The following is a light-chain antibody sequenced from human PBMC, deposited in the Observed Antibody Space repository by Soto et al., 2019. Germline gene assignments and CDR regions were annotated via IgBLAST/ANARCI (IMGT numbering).Light chain of an antibody. CDR1: SSDVGSYNL. CDR2: EVS. V-gene: IGLV2-23*02. CDR3: CSYAGSSTWV. J-gene: IGLJ3*02. Sequence: QSVLTQPASVSGSPRQSITISCTGTSSDVGSYNLVSWYQQHPGKAPKLMIYEVSKRTSGVSNRFSGSKAGNTASLTISGLQAEDEADYYCCSYAGSSTWVFGGGTKLTVL.